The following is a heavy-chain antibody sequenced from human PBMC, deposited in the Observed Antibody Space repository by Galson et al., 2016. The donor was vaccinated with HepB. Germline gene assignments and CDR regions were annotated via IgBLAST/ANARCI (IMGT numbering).Heavy chain of an antibody. D-gene: IGHD4-17*01. J-gene: IGHJ4*02. CDR3: ARHLLPVRDYGDYGVDY. CDR2: AYYIGST. CDR1: GGSISSSSFY. Sequence: SETLSLTCTVSGGSISSSSFYWGWIRQPPGKGLEWIGNAYYIGSTYSNPSLKSRVTMSVDTSKNQFSLKLTSVTAADTAVYYCARHLLPVRDYGDYGVDYWGQGTLVAVSS. V-gene: IGHV4-39*01.